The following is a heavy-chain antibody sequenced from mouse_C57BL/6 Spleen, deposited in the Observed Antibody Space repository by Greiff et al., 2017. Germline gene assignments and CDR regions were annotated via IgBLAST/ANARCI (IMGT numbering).Heavy chain of an antibody. D-gene: IGHD2-5*01. CDR3: ARTSYYSNPFFDY. CDR1: GFTFSSYG. V-gene: IGHV5-6*01. J-gene: IGHJ2*01. Sequence: EVKLQESGGDLVKPGGSLKLSCAASGFTFSSYGMSWVRQTPDKRLEWVATISSGGSYTYYPDSVKGRFTISRDNAKNTLYLQMSSLKSEDTAMYYCARTSYYSNPFFDYWGQGTTLTVSS. CDR2: ISSGGSYT.